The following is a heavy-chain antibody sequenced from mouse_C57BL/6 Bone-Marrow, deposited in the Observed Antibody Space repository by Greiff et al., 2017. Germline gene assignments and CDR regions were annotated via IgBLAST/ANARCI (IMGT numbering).Heavy chain of an antibody. J-gene: IGHJ1*03. CDR2: INYDGSST. V-gene: IGHV5-16*01. Sequence: EVMLVESEGGLVQPGSSMKLSCTASGFTFSDYYMAWVRQVPEKGLEWVANINYDGSSTYYLDSLKSRFTITRDNAKNTLYLQMSSLKSEDTATYYCARDYYGSYFDVWGTGTTVTVSS. CDR3: ARDYYGSYFDV. D-gene: IGHD1-1*01. CDR1: GFTFSDYY.